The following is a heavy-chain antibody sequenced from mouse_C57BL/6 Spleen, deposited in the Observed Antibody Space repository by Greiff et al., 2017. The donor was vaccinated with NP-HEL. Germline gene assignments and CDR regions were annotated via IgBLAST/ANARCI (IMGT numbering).Heavy chain of an antibody. CDR1: GYNFTSYW. J-gene: IGHJ4*01. CDR2: IYPGSGST. CDR3: ASARSSFYAMDY. V-gene: IGHV1-55*01. D-gene: IGHD1-1*01. Sequence: VQLQQPGAELVKPGASVKMSCKASGYNFTSYWITWVKQRPGQGLEWIGDIYPGSGSTNYNAKFKSKATLTVDTSSSTAYMQLSNLTSEDSAVYYCASARSSFYAMDYWGQGTSVTVSS.